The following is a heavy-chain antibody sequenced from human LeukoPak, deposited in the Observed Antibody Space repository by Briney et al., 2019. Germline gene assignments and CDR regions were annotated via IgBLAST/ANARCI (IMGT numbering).Heavy chain of an antibody. Sequence: AGGSLRLSCAASGFIFTNHAMSWVRQAPGKGLHWVSVISVGGRTTEYADSVKGRFTISRDNSKNTVSLPMNSLRVEDTAIYYCAKNVMVKRYSDSWGQGTLVTVSS. V-gene: IGHV3-23*01. CDR1: GFIFTNHA. J-gene: IGHJ4*02. D-gene: IGHD5-18*01. CDR3: AKNVMVKRYSDS. CDR2: ISVGGRTT.